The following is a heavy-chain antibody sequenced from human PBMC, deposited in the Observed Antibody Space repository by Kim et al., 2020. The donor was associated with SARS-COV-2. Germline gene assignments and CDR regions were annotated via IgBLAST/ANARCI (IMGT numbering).Heavy chain of an antibody. CDR3: VTMVRRGGLDY. CDR1: GYTFTSYA. D-gene: IGHD3-10*01. J-gene: IGHJ4*02. Sequence: ASVKVSCKASGYTFTSYAMHWVRQAPGQRLEWMGWINAGNGNTKYSQKSQGRVTITRDTSASTAYMELSSLRSEDTAVYYCVTMVRRGGLDYWGQGTLVTVSS. V-gene: IGHV1-3*01. CDR2: INAGNGNT.